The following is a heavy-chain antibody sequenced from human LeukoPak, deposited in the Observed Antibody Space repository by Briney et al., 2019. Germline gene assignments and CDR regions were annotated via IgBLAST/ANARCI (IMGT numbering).Heavy chain of an antibody. CDR2: ISGSGDSA. V-gene: IGHV3-23*01. CDR1: GLTFSSYA. Sequence: SGGSLRLSCAASGLTFSSYAMSWVRQAPGKGLEWVSVISGSGDSAYYADSVKGRFTISRDNSKNTLFLQMNSLRPDDTAVYYCAKRGHYSLDWYHYFDYWGQGTLVTVSS. J-gene: IGHJ4*02. D-gene: IGHD3-9*01. CDR3: AKRGHYSLDWYHYFDY.